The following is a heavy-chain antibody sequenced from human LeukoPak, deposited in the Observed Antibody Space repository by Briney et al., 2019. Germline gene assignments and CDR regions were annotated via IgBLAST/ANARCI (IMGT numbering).Heavy chain of an antibody. D-gene: IGHD3-22*01. V-gene: IGHV4-59*08. CDR3: ARHHDSSGYYSDY. CDR1: GGSISSYY. CDR2: IYYSGST. J-gene: IGHJ4*02. Sequence: PSETLSLTCTVSGGSISSYYWSWLRQPPGKGLEWIGYIYYSGSTNYNPSLKSRVAISVDTSQNQFPLKLSSVTAADTAVYYCARHHDSSGYYSDYWGQGTLVTVSS.